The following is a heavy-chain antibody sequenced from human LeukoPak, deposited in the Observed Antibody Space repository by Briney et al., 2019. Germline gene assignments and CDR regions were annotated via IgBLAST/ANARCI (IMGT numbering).Heavy chain of an antibody. Sequence: SETPSLTCTVSGGSISSSSYYWSWIRQPPGKGLEWIGEINHSGSTNYNPPLKSRVTISVDTSKNQFSLKLSSVTAADTAVYYCARGMNYDSSGYPGDYFDYWGQGTLVTVSS. CDR3: ARGMNYDSSGYPGDYFDY. D-gene: IGHD3-22*01. CDR1: GGSISSSSYY. V-gene: IGHV4-39*07. J-gene: IGHJ4*02. CDR2: INHSGST.